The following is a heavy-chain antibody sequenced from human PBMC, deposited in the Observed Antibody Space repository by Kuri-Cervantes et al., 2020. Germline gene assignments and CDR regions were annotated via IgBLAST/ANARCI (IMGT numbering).Heavy chain of an antibody. CDR1: GGSFSSYY. CDR2: INHSGST. D-gene: IGHD4-17*01. J-gene: IGHJ4*02. V-gene: IGHV4-34*01. Sequence: SQTLSLTCAVYGGSFSSYYWSWIRQPPGKGLEWIGEINHSGSTNYNPSLKSRVTISVDTSKNQFSLKLSSVTAADTAVYYCARFTDYGDYGAPDYWGQGTLVTVSS. CDR3: ARFTDYGDYGAPDY.